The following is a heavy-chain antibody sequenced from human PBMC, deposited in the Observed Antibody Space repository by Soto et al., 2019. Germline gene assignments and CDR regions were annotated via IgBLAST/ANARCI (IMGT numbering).Heavy chain of an antibody. CDR2: ISGSGGST. D-gene: IGHD3-9*01. J-gene: IGHJ4*02. Sequence: EVQLLESGGGLVQPGGSLRLSCAASGFTFSSYAMSWVRQAPGKGLEWVSAISGSGGSTYYADSVKGRFTISRDNSKNTLYLQMNSLRAEDPAVYYCAKGVFDWLSRTSHYYFDYWGQGTLVTVSS. CDR1: GFTFSSYA. V-gene: IGHV3-23*01. CDR3: AKGVFDWLSRTSHYYFDY.